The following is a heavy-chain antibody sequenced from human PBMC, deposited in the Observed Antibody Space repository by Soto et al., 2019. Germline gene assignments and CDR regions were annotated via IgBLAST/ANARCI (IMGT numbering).Heavy chain of an antibody. CDR2: ISSSSSVI. J-gene: IGHJ6*03. Sequence: EVQLVESGGGLVQPGGSLRLSCATSGFILSDCAMNWVRQAPGNGLEWVSYISSSSSVIDYADYVKGRFNESRDNAWNSLYLQINRLKAEDTAVYYCARYLSCGSNWYYYMDFLGKGTKVTV. D-gene: IGHD7-27*01. CDR1: GFILSDCA. V-gene: IGHV3-48*01. CDR3: ARYLSCGSNWYYYMDF.